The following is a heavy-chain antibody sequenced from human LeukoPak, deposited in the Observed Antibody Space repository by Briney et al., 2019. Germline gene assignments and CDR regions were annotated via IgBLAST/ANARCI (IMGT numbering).Heavy chain of an antibody. V-gene: IGHV3-30*18. J-gene: IGHJ4*02. D-gene: IGHD2/OR15-2a*01. CDR3: AKDFSWTWTPLSE. Sequence: GGSLRLSCAASGITFSSYGMHWVRQAPGGGLEWVAVISYDGSNKYYADSVKSRFTISRDNSKNTLYLQMNSLRAEDTAVYYCAKDFSWTWTPLSEWGQGTLVSVSS. CDR1: GITFSSYG. CDR2: ISYDGSNK.